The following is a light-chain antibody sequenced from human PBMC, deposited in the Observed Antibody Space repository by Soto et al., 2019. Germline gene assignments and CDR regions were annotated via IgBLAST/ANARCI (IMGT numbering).Light chain of an antibody. CDR2: DVN. V-gene: IGLV2-8*01. CDR3: ISYAGSNKPA. J-gene: IGLJ2*01. Sequence: QSALTQPPSASGSPGQSVASSCSGTSSDVCGYNYVSWYQQHPGKAPKLMIYDVNKRPSGVPDRFSGSKSGNTGSLTFSGLQAEDEAEYYCISYAGSNKPAFCGGTKRTVL. CDR1: SSDVCGYNY.